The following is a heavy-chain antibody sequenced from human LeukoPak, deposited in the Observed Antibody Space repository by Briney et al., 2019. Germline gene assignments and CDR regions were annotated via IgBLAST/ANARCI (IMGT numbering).Heavy chain of an antibody. Sequence: SETLSLTCTVSGAPIRTYYWDWIRQAPGKGLEWIGCISDSVTTYYNPSLKSRVNISLDTSKNHFSLKLTSVTAADTAVYFCTKGYYEPFDYWGQGMMVTVSS. V-gene: IGHV4-59*01. CDR1: GAPIRTYY. CDR2: ISDSVTT. D-gene: IGHD3-22*01. CDR3: TKGYYEPFDY. J-gene: IGHJ4*02.